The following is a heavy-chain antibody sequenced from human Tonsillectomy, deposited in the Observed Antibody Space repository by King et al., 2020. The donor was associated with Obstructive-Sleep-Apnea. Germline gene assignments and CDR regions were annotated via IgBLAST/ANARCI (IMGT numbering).Heavy chain of an antibody. CDR3: ATDTVRGFDY. Sequence: EVQLVESGGNLVQPGGSLRLSCVASEFAFSTYSMNWVRQAPGKGLEWVSYISSSSRTIHYADSVKGRFTISRDNAKKSLYLQMNSLRAEDPAVYYCATDTVRGFDYWGQGTLVTVSS. D-gene: IGHD3-10*02. CDR2: ISSSSRTI. V-gene: IGHV3-48*01. J-gene: IGHJ4*02. CDR1: EFAFSTYS.